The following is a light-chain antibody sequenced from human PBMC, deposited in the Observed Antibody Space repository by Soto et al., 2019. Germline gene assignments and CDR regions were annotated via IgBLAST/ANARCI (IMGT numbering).Light chain of an antibody. V-gene: IGKV1-5*03. CDR3: QQYSDNWT. CDR1: QSISSW. Sequence: DIQMTQSPSTLSSSVGDRVIITCRASQSISSWLAWYQQKPGTAPKLLIYKASTLPSGVPSRFSGSGSGTEFTLTISSLQPDDSATYYCQQYSDNWTFGQGTKVEIK. CDR2: KAS. J-gene: IGKJ1*01.